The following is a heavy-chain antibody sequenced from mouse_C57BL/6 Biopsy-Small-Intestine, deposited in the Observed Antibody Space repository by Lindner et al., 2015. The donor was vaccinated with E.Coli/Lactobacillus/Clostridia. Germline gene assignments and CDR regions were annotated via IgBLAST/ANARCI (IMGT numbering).Heavy chain of an antibody. V-gene: IGHV5-6*01. CDR1: GFTFSSYG. J-gene: IGHJ2*01. CDR2: ISSGGSYT. CDR3: AGQNYSNLSGYFDY. D-gene: IGHD2-5*01. Sequence: VQLQESGGDLVKPGGSLKLSCAASGFTFSSYGMSWVRQTPDKRLEWVATISSGGSYTYYPDSVKGRFTISRDNAKNTLYLQMSSLKSEDTAMYYCAGQNYSNLSGYFDYWGQGTTLTVSS.